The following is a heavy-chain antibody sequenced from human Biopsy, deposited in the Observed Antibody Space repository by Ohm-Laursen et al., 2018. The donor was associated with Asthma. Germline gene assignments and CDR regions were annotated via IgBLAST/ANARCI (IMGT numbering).Heavy chain of an antibody. CDR2: HDHEEGGT. Sequence: ASVKVSCKISGDTLTDLSMRWVRQAPGQGLEWMGGHDHEEGGTVNAWRFQGRVTMTEDTSTDTAHMELSSLSSDDTAVYYCASDFPKDYVSYNFQFWGQGTLVTVSS. J-gene: IGHJ4*02. CDR3: ASDFPKDYVSYNFQF. D-gene: IGHD4-17*01. V-gene: IGHV1-24*01. CDR1: GDTLTDLS.